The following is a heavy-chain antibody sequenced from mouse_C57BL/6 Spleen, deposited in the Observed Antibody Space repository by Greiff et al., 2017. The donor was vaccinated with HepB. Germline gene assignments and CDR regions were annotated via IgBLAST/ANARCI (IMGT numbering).Heavy chain of an antibody. CDR3: ARYDYDDYFDY. CDR1: GYSFTGYY. Sequence: VQLQQSGPELVKPGASVKISCKASGYSFTGYYMNWVKQSPEKSLEWIGEINPSTGGTTYNQKFKAKATLTVDKSSSTAYMQLKSLTSEDSAVYYCARYDYDDYFDYWGQGTTLTVSS. J-gene: IGHJ2*01. D-gene: IGHD2-4*01. CDR2: INPSTGGT. V-gene: IGHV1-42*01.